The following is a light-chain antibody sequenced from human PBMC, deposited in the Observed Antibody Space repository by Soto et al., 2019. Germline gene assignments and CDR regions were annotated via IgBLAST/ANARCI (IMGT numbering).Light chain of an antibody. CDR2: DVT. Sequence: QSALTQPRSVSGSPGQSVTISCTGTSSDVGAYNYVSWYQQHPGKAPKLMIYDVTKRPSGVPDRFSGSKSGNTASLTISGRQAEDEGDYYCSSYGASSVCGTGTKLTVL. V-gene: IGLV2-11*01. CDR1: SSDVGAYNY. J-gene: IGLJ1*01. CDR3: SSYGASSV.